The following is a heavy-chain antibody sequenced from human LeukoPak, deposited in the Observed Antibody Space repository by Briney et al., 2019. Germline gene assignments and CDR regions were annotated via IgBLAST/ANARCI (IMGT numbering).Heavy chain of an antibody. D-gene: IGHD3-16*01. J-gene: IGHJ2*01. Sequence: MGWINLNTGGTNYAQKFDGRFSITRDTSINTAFMELSGLTFDDTAVYYCGSFRGILSYFDLWGRGTLVTVSS. V-gene: IGHV1-2*02. CDR3: GSFRGILSYFDL. CDR2: INLNTGGT.